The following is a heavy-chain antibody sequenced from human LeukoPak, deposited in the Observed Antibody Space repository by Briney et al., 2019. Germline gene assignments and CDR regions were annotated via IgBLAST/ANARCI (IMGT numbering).Heavy chain of an antibody. CDR2: IKEDGSEK. D-gene: IGHD3-10*02. CDR3: AELGITMIGGV. CDR1: GFTFSSNW. V-gene: IGHV3-7*01. J-gene: IGHJ6*04. Sequence: RPGGSLRLSCAASGFTFSSNWMSWVRQAPGKGLEWVANIKEDGSEKYYVDSVKGRFTISRDNAKNSLYLQMNSLRAEDTAVYYCAELGITMIGGVWGKGTTVTISS.